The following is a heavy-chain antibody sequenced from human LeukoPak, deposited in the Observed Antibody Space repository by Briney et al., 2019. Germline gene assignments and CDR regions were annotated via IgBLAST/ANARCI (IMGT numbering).Heavy chain of an antibody. CDR3: ARGDPTGRPGIGFDY. Sequence: SETLSPTCSGTGGSGSSFYLSWIRQPPRKGLEWIGYFHDSRGTNYNPSLKSRVTISLDTSKNQFSLRLSSVTAADTAVYYCARGDPTGRPGIGFDYWGQGTLVTVSS. CDR1: GGSGSSFY. CDR2: FHDSRGT. V-gene: IGHV4-59*02. J-gene: IGHJ4*02. D-gene: IGHD1-26*01.